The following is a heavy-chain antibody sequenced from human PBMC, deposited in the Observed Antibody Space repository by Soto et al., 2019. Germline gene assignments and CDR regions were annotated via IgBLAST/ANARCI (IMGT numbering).Heavy chain of an antibody. Sequence: SETLSLTCTVSGGSISSSSYYWGWIRQPPGKGLEWIGSIYYSGSTYYNPSLKSRVTISVDTSKNQFSLKLSSVTAADTAVYYCARDRVLPAAKNQGQFDYWGQGTLVTVSS. CDR3: ARDRVLPAAKNQGQFDY. D-gene: IGHD2-2*01. CDR2: IYYSGST. J-gene: IGHJ4*02. V-gene: IGHV4-39*02. CDR1: GGSISSSSYY.